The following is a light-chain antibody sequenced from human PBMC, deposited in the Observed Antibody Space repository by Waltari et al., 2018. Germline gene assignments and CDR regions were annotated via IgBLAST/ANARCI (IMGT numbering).Light chain of an antibody. J-gene: IGLJ1*01. CDR2: GHN. CDR3: CSRDTSGKQYV. Sequence: SSELTQDPAVSVALGQRVRITCQGDSLRTYYATGYQQKPGQAPVVVMYGHNKRPSGIPARFSGSSAGNTAVLTITGAQAEDEADYYCCSRDTSGKQYVFGPGTQVTV. V-gene: IGLV3-19*01. CDR1: SLRTYY.